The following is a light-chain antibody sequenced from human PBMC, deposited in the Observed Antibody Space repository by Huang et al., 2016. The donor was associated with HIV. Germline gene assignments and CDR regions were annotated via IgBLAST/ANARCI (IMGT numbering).Light chain of an antibody. CDR3: QQYHNWPPLT. Sequence: EIVMTQSPATLSVSPGERATLSCRAGQSFRSNLAWYQQKPGQAPRLLIYGASTRATGIPARFRGSGSETEFTLTISSLQSEDFALYYCQQYHNWPPLTFGGGTKVEIK. J-gene: IGKJ4*01. CDR1: QSFRSN. CDR2: GAS. V-gene: IGKV3-15*01.